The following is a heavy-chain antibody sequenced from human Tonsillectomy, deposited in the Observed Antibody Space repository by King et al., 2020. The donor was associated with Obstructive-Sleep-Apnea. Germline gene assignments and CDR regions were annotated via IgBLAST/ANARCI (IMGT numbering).Heavy chain of an antibody. Sequence: VQLVESGGGLVQPGGSLRLSCAASGFTFSSYSTIWVRQAPGKGLEWISYISSSGSVIFHADSVKGRFTISRDNAKSSLYLQMNSLRVEDTAVYYCARKEETYTNWFDPWGQGTLVTVSS. CDR2: ISSSGSVI. D-gene: IGHD4-11*01. V-gene: IGHV3-48*04. J-gene: IGHJ5*02. CDR1: GFTFSSYS. CDR3: ARKEETYTNWFDP.